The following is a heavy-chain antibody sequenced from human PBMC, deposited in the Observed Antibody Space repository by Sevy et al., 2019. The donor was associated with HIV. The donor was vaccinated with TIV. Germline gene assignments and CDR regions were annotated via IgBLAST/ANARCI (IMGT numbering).Heavy chain of an antibody. Sequence: SQTLSLTCAISGDSVSTNSAAWNWIRQSPSRGLERLGRTYYRSKWFNEYAVPVKSRIIINPDTSKNQLSLQLNSVTPEDTAVYYCARESDTMSAGTERYFDLWGRGTLVTVSS. J-gene: IGHJ2*01. V-gene: IGHV6-1*01. D-gene: IGHD6-13*01. CDR2: TYYRSKWFN. CDR3: ARESDTMSAGTERYFDL. CDR1: GDSVSTNSAA.